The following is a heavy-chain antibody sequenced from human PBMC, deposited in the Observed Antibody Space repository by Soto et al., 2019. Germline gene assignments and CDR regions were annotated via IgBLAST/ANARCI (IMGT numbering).Heavy chain of an antibody. CDR1: GYSFTSYW. J-gene: IGHJ4*02. Sequence: GESLKISCKGSGYSFTSYWIGWVRQMPGKGLEWMGIIYPGDSDTRYSPSFEGQVTISADKSLTTAYLQWSRLKASDTATYYCARLTRTLRAEGYFDPPNYWGQGTLVTSPQ. V-gene: IGHV5-51*01. D-gene: IGHD3-9*01. CDR3: ARLTRTLRAEGYFDPPNY. CDR2: IYPGDSDT.